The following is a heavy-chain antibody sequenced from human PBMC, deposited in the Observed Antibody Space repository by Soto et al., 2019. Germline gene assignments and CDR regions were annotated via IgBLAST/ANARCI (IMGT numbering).Heavy chain of an antibody. J-gene: IGHJ4*02. V-gene: IGHV4-4*07. CDR3: ARDYSSNWYSDF. CDR1: GGSISSYY. Sequence: KLPETLSLTCTVSGGSISSYYWSWIRQPAGKGLEWIGRIYTSGSTNYNPSLKSRVTMSVDTSKNQFSLKLSSVTAADTAVYYCARDYSSNWYSDFWGPGTLVTVSS. CDR2: IYTSGST. D-gene: IGHD6-13*01.